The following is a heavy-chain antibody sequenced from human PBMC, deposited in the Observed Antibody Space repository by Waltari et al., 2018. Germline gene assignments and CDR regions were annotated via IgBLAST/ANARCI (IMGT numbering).Heavy chain of an antibody. V-gene: IGHV4-59*01. CDR1: GGSISSYY. CDR3: ARDHDSSGYFRAFDI. D-gene: IGHD3-22*01. J-gene: IGHJ3*02. CDR2: IYYSGGT. Sequence: QVQLQESGTGLVKPSETLSLTCTVSGGSISSYYWSWIRQPPGKGLEWIGYIYYSGGTNYTPSLKSRVTRSVDTSKNQFSLKLSSVTAADTAVYYCARDHDSSGYFRAFDIWGQGTMVTVSS.